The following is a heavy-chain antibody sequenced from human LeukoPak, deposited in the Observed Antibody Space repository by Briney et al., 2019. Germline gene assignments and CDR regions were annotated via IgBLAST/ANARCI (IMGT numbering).Heavy chain of an antibody. V-gene: IGHV4-34*01. D-gene: IGHD3-10*01. CDR2: INHRGST. CDR1: GGSFSDYS. Sequence: SETLSLTCALYGGSFSDYSYNWIRQPPGKGLEWIGEINHRGSTSSSPSLRSRTTISIDTSQNQFSLKLNSVTAADTAVYYCAAFAMDRGDYFFDYWDQGALVTVYS. J-gene: IGHJ4*02. CDR3: AAFAMDRGDYFFDY.